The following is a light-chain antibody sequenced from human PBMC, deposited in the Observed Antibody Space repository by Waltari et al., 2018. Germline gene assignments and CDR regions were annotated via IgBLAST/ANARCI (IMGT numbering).Light chain of an antibody. V-gene: IGLV1-47*01. J-gene: IGLJ2*01. Sequence: QSVLTQPPSASGTPGQRVTISCSGSSSNIGSNYVYWYQQLPGTAPKLLIYRNNQRPAGVPDRFSGSNSGTSASLAISGLRSEDEADYYCAAWDDSLSGPKVFGGGTKLTVL. CDR2: RNN. CDR1: SSNIGSNY. CDR3: AAWDDSLSGPKV.